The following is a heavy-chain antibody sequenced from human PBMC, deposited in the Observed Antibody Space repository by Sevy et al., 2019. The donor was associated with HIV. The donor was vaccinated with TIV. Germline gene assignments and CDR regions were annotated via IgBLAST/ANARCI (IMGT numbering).Heavy chain of an antibody. CDR1: GVSVSSDTYY. D-gene: IGHD3-22*01. J-gene: IGHJ4*02. V-gene: IGHV4-61*01. Sequence: SETLSLTCAVSGVSVSSDTYYWSWIRQPPGKGLEWIGYVYHTGSTNYSPSFKSRVTISVDTSKNQFSLRLFSVAAADTAVYYGAGEPYFFDKSGYYWDYWGQGALVTVSS. CDR3: AGEPYFFDKSGYYWDY. CDR2: VYHTGST.